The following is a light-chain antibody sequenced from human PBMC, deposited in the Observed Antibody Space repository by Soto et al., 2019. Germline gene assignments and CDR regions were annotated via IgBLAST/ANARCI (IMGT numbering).Light chain of an antibody. CDR3: SSYTSSSTLDV. J-gene: IGLJ1*01. CDR2: DVS. Sequence: QSVLTQPASVSGSPGQSITISCTGTSSDFGGYNYVSWYQHHPGKAPKLMIFDVSNRPSGVSNRFSGSKSGNTASLTISGLQAEDEADYYCSSYTSSSTLDVFGTGTKVTVL. V-gene: IGLV2-14*03. CDR1: SSDFGGYNY.